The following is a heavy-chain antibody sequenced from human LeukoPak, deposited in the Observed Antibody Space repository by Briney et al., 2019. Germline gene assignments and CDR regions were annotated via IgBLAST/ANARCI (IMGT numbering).Heavy chain of an antibody. CDR2: ISGSGGST. Sequence: PGGSLRLSCAASGFTFSSYAMSWVRQAPGKGLERVSAISGSGGSTYYADSVRGRFTISRDNSKNTLYLQMNSLRAEDTAVYYCAKERGSSWSGAYFDYWDQGTLVTVSS. V-gene: IGHV3-23*01. CDR3: AKERGSSWSGAYFDY. CDR1: GFTFSSYA. J-gene: IGHJ4*02. D-gene: IGHD6-13*01.